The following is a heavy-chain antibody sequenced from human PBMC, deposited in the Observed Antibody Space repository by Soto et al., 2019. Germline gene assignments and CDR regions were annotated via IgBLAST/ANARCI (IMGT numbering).Heavy chain of an antibody. CDR3: ARDRAVSARAYFDY. CDR2: IYHSGST. D-gene: IGHD6-19*01. V-gene: IGHV4-4*02. J-gene: IGHJ4*02. Sequence: QVQLQESGPGLVEPSGTLSLTCAVSGGSVSSTNWWSWVRQPPGKGLEWIGEIYHSGSTYYNPSLKSRVTISVDKSKNQCSLRLSSVTAADTAVYFCARDRAVSARAYFDYWGQGTLVTVSS. CDR1: GGSVSSTNW.